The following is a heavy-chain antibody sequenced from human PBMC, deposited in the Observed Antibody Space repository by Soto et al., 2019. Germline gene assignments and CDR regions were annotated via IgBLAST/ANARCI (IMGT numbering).Heavy chain of an antibody. V-gene: IGHV4-28*01. J-gene: IGHJ4*02. CDR1: GYSISSINW. D-gene: IGHD2-15*01. CDR3: ARRWGSAADF. CDR2: IYYSGST. Sequence: TSETLSLTCAVSGYSISSINWWGWIRQPPGKGLEWIGYIYYSGSTNYNPSLKSRVTISVDTSKNQFSLKLSSVTAADTAVYYCARRWGSAADFWGQGSLVTVSS.